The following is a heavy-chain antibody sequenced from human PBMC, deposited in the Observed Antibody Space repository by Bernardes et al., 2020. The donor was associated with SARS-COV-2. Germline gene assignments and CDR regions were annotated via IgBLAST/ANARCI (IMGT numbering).Heavy chain of an antibody. Sequence: SETLSLTCNVSGGSISSYYWSWIRQPPGKKLEWIGYIYYTGSTSYNPSLKSRVTISVDTSKNRFSLQLTSVTAADRAVYYCAREAYFGSGTYYSFLDNWGQGTLVTVSS. CDR1: GGSISSYY. J-gene: IGHJ4*02. V-gene: IGHV4-59*01. CDR3: AREAYFGSGTYYSFLDN. CDR2: IYYTGST. D-gene: IGHD3-10*01.